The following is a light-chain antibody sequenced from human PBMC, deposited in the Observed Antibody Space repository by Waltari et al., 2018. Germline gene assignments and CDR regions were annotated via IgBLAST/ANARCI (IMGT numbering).Light chain of an antibody. V-gene: IGKV1-33*01. CDR2: DAA. Sequence: DIQMTQSPSSLSAFVGDRVTITCQASHDITNYLNLYRQKPGEAPKLLIYDAANLETGVPLRFSGRGSGTYFTFTISSLQPEEIGTYYCQQHADPLLTFGGGTKVEIK. J-gene: IGKJ4*01. CDR1: HDITNY. CDR3: QQHADPLLT.